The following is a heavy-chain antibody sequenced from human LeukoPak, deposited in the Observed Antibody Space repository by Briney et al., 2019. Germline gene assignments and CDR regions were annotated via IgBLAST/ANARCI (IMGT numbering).Heavy chain of an antibody. CDR2: TRNKANSYST. V-gene: IGHV3-72*01. J-gene: IGHJ4*02. D-gene: IGHD6-19*01. CDR1: GFTFRDHY. CDR3: VRLPYSSGWYVSD. Sequence: PGGSLRLSCAASGFTFRDHYMDWVRQAPGKGLEWVGCTRNKANSYSTEYAASVKGRFTISRDDSTNSLYLQMNSLKTEDTAVYYCVRLPYSSGWYVSDWGQGTLVTVSS.